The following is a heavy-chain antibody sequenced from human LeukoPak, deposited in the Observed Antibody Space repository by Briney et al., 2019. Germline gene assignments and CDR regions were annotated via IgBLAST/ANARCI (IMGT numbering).Heavy chain of an antibody. Sequence: SETLSLTCTVSGGSISSYYWSWIRQPPGKGLEWIGYIYYSGSTNYNPSLKSRVTISVDTSKNQFSLKLSSVTAADTAVYYCARLELPPTAYVYWGQGTLVTVSS. CDR3: ARLELPPTAYVY. V-gene: IGHV4-59*08. CDR1: GGSISSYY. J-gene: IGHJ4*02. CDR2: IYYSGST. D-gene: IGHD1-7*01.